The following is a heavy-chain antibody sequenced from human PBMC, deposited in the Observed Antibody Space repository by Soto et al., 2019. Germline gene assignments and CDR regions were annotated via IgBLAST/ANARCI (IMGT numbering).Heavy chain of an antibody. D-gene: IGHD2-2*02. CDR2: INPSGGST. Sequence: QVQLVQSGAEVKKPGASVKVSCKASGYTFTSYYMHWVRQAPGQGLEWMGIINPSGGSTSYAQKCRGRVTMPRDTSTSTVYMELSSLRSEDTAVYYCARSHRPLLYDFDYWGQGTLVTVSS. CDR1: GYTFTSYY. CDR3: ARSHRPLLYDFDY. J-gene: IGHJ4*02. V-gene: IGHV1-46*01.